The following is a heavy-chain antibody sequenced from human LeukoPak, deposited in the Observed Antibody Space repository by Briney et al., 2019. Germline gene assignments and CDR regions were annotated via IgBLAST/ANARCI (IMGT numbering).Heavy chain of an antibody. Sequence: PGGSLRLSCAASGFTFSSYGMSWVRQAPGKGLEWVSAISGSGGSTYYADSVKGRFTISRDNSKNTLYLQMNSLRAEDTAVYYCASNRRYYDSSGYPYLYYFDYWGQGTLVTVSS. CDR1: GFTFSSYG. V-gene: IGHV3-23*01. D-gene: IGHD3-22*01. CDR3: ASNRRYYDSSGYPYLYYFDY. J-gene: IGHJ4*02. CDR2: ISGSGGST.